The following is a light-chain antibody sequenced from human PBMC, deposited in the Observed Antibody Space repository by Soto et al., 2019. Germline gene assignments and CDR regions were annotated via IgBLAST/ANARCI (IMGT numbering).Light chain of an antibody. Sequence: QSALTQPASVSGSPGQSITISCTVTSSDVGSYNLVSWYQQHPGTAPKLMIYEDNKRASGVSNRFSGSTSGITASLTISVLQAEDEADYYCCSYAGSSTWVFGGGTKLTVL. CDR1: SSDVGSYNL. CDR2: EDN. V-gene: IGLV2-23*01. J-gene: IGLJ3*02. CDR3: CSYAGSSTWV.